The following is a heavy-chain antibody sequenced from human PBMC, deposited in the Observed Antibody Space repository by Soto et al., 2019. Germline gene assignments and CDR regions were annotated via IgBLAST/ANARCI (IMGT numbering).Heavy chain of an antibody. CDR3: ARHSRISISGVDIVDWFDP. D-gene: IGHD3-3*01. J-gene: IGHJ5*02. CDR1: AGSISSSSYY. Sequence: SETLSLTCTVSAGSISSSSYYWGWIRQPPGRGLEWIGSIYYTGNTYYNPSLRSRVTISRDMSKNQFSLNLNSVTAADTAVYYCARHSRISISGVDIVDWFDPWGQGTLVTVSS. CDR2: IYYTGNT. V-gene: IGHV4-39*01.